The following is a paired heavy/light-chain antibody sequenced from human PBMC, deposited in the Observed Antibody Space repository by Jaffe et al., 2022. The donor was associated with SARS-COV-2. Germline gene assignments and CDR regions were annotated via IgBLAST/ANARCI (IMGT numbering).Heavy chain of an antibody. V-gene: IGHV3-11*01. D-gene: IGHD3-10*01. CDR3: ARAHGGGLSVWFDP. J-gene: IGHJ5*02. CDR1: GFTFSDYY. Sequence: QVQLVESGGGLVKPGGSLRLSCAASGFTFSDYYMSWIRQAPGKGLEWVSYISSSDNTIYYADSVKGRFTISRDNAKDSLYLQMNSLRAEDTAVYYCARAHGGGLSVWFDPWGQGTLVTVSS. CDR2: ISSSDNTI.
Light chain of an antibody. CDR2: WAS. Sequence: DIVMTQSPDSLAVSLGERATINCKSSQSVLYSSNNMNYLAWYQQKPGQPPKLLIHWASTRESGVPDRFSGSGSGTDFTLTISSLQAEDVAVYYCQQYYSTPSMYTFGQGTKLEIK. CDR1: QSVLYSSNNMNY. V-gene: IGKV4-1*01. CDR3: QQYYSTPSMYT. J-gene: IGKJ2*01.